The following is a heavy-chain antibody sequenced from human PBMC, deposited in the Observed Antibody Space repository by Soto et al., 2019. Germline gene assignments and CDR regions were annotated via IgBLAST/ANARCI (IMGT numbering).Heavy chain of an antibody. J-gene: IGHJ6*02. CDR1: GFTFSSYD. V-gene: IGHV3-13*01. CDR2: IGTAGDT. D-gene: IGHD2-21*01. Sequence: GGSLRLSCAASGFTFSSYDMHWVRQATGKGLEWVSAIGTAGDTYYPGSVKGRFTISRENAKNSLYLQMNSLRAEDTAVYYCARARTCGGDCSYYGMDVWGQGTTVTVSS. CDR3: ARARTCGGDCSYYGMDV.